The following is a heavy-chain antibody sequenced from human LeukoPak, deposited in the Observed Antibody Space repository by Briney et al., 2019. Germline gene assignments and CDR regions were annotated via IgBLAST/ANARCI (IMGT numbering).Heavy chain of an antibody. Sequence: PSETLSLTCTVSGGSISSYYWSWIRQPAGKGLEWIGRIYTSGSTNYNPSLKSRVTMSVDTSKNQFSLKPSSVTAADTAVYYCARWRTYYYDSSVPTNAFDIWGQGTMVTVSS. CDR1: GGSISSYY. CDR2: IYTSGST. CDR3: ARWRTYYYDSSVPTNAFDI. V-gene: IGHV4-4*07. J-gene: IGHJ3*02. D-gene: IGHD3-22*01.